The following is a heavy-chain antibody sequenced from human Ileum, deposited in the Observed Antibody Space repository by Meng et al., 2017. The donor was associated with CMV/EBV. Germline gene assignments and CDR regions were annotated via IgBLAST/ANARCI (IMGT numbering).Heavy chain of an antibody. D-gene: IGHD3-10*01. CDR1: GYTFTDYS. V-gene: IGHV1-2*06. J-gene: IGHJ4*02. CDR3: ARNYRDY. CDR2: IHPNSGDT. Sequence: SVKVSCKASGYTFTDYSMHWVRQAPGHGLEWMGRIHPNSGDTVYAQKFQGRVTLTRDTSISTAYMEVSSLRSDDTAVYYCARNYRDYWGQGTLVTVSS.